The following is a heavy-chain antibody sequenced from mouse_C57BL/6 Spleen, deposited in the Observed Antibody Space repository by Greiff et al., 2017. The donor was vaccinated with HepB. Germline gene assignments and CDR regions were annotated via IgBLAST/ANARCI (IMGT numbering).Heavy chain of an antibody. CDR1: GFTFSDYG. V-gene: IGHV5-17*01. J-gene: IGHJ4*01. Sequence: EVQRVESGGGLVKPGGSLKLSCAASGFTFSDYGMHWVRQAPEKGLEWVAYISSGSSTIYYADTVKGRFTISRDNAKNTLFLQMTSLRSEDTAMYYCARPRGYYYAMDYWGQGASVTVSS. D-gene: IGHD1-1*02. CDR2: ISSGSSTI. CDR3: ARPRGYYYAMDY.